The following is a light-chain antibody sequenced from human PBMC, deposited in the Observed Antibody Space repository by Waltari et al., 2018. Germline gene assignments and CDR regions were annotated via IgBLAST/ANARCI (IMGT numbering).Light chain of an antibody. Sequence: QSVLTQPPAVSGAPGQRVTISCTGSGSNRGAGYDVHWYQQPPRAAPKLLIYGSSTRPLGVPDRFFGSTSGTSASLAITGLQAEDEADYFCQSYDTSLSVVFGGGTKLTVL. CDR1: GSNRGAGYD. V-gene: IGLV1-40*01. CDR2: GSS. CDR3: QSYDTSLSVV. J-gene: IGLJ3*02.